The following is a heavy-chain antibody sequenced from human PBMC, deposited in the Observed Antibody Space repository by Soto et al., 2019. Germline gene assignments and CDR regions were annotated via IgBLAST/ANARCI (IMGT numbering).Heavy chain of an antibody. V-gene: IGHV3-23*01. CDR1: GFTFSSYA. Sequence: QSGGSLRLSCAASGFTFSSYAMSWVRQAPGKGLEWVSAISGSGGSTYYADSVKGRFTISRDNSKNTLYLQMNSLRAEDTAVYYCAKVPSVRILMGTFFDYWGQGTLVTVSS. CDR3: AKVPSVRILMGTFFDY. J-gene: IGHJ4*02. D-gene: IGHD2-8*01. CDR2: ISGSGGST.